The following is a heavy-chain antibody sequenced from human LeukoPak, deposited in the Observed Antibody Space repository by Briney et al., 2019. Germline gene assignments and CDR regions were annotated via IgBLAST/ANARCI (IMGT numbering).Heavy chain of an antibody. CDR2: IYYSGST. CDR3: ARDNYYDTSGYFDY. V-gene: IGHV4-59*12. CDR1: GGSISSYY. J-gene: IGHJ4*02. D-gene: IGHD3-22*01. Sequence: SSETLSLTCTVSGGSISSYYWSWIRQPPGKGLEWIGYIYYSGSTNYNPSLKSRVTISVDTSKNQFSLKLSSVSAADTAVYYCARDNYYDTSGYFDYWGQGTLVTVSS.